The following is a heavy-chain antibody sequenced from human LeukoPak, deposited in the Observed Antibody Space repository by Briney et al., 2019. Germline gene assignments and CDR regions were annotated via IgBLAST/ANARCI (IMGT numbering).Heavy chain of an antibody. J-gene: IGHJ4*02. CDR3: ARVQGGGSCLDY. CDR2: GDYSGGT. D-gene: IGHD2-15*01. CDR1: GDSFTSVTDY. Sequence: SETLSLTCTVSGDSFTSVTDYWAWIRQPPGKGLEWIASGDYSGGTYYNPSLESRVAISADMSKNQISLKLTSVTGADTAVYYCARVQGGGSCLDYWGQGTLVTVSS. V-gene: IGHV4-39*07.